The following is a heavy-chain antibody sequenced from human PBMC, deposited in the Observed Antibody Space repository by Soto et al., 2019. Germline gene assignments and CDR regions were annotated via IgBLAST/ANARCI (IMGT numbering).Heavy chain of an antibody. V-gene: IGHV4-59*01. CDR3: AREYPYYSGYDSWNAFDI. CDR2: IYYSGST. CDR1: GGSISSYY. J-gene: IGHJ3*02. Sequence: SETLSLTCTVSGGSISSYYWSWIRQPPGKGLEWIGYIYYSGSTNYNPSLKSRVTISVDTSKNQFSLKLSSVTAADTAVYYCAREYPYYSGYDSWNAFDIWGQGTMVTVSS. D-gene: IGHD5-12*01.